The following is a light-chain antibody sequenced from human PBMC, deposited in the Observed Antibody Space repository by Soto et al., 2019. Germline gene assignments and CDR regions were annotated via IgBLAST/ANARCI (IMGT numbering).Light chain of an antibody. CDR2: KAS. J-gene: IGKJ2*01. CDR3: QQYDRIPYT. Sequence: DIQMTQSPSTLSASVGDRLTITCRSSQTINSWLAWYQQKPGKAPRLLIYKASNLESGGPSRFSGSGYGTVFTLTISSLQPDDFATYYCQQYDRIPYTFGQGTKLDI. V-gene: IGKV1-5*03. CDR1: QTINSW.